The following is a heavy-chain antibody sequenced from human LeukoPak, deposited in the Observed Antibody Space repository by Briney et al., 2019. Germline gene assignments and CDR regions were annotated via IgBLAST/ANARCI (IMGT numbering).Heavy chain of an antibody. Sequence: SETLSLTCAVYGGSFSGYYWSWIRQPPGKGLEWIGEIDYSGSTNYNPSLKSRVTISLDTSKNQFSLKLSSVTAADTAVYYCARLYYSDSSGYYYLKVKEIVQDYWGQGTLVTVSS. CDR2: IDYSGST. CDR3: ARLYYSDSSGYYYLKVKEIVQDY. V-gene: IGHV4-34*01. J-gene: IGHJ4*02. CDR1: GGSFSGYY. D-gene: IGHD3-22*01.